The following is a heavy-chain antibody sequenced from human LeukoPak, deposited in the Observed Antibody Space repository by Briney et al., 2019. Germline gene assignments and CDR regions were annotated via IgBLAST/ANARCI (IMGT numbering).Heavy chain of an antibody. CDR2: INHSGST. V-gene: IGHV4-34*01. D-gene: IGHD1-1*01. J-gene: IGHJ4*02. Sequence: SETLSLTCAVYGGSFSGYYWSWIRQPPGKGLEWIGEINHSGSTNYNPSLKSRVTISVDTSKNQFSLKLSSVTAADTAVYYCARDLGTIPFDYWGQGTLVTVSS. CDR1: GGSFSGYY. CDR3: ARDLGTIPFDY.